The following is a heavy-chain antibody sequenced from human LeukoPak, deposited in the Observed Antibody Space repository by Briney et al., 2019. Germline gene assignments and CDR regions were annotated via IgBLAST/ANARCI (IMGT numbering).Heavy chain of an antibody. CDR1: GFTFTNYW. CDR2: ISNDGSDT. V-gene: IGHV3-74*01. J-gene: IGHJ4*02. CDR3: VRYFYGSGGYDY. Sequence: GGSLRLSCAASGFTFTNYWMNWIRQVPGKGLEWVSHISNDGSDTDYADSVKGRFTISRDNAKNTLYLQMRSLRAEDTAVYYCVRYFYGSGGYDYWGQGTLLTVSS. D-gene: IGHD3-10*01.